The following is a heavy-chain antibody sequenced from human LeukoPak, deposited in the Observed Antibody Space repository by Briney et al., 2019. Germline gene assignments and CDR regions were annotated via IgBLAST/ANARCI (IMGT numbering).Heavy chain of an antibody. Sequence: GSSVKVPCKASGGTLSSYALNWVRQAPGQGLEWIGRIIPIFAIVNYAQNFQGRVTITADKSTNTAYMELSSLRFEDTAFYYCARADSSGYSLDENFDYWGQGTLVTVSS. J-gene: IGHJ4*02. V-gene: IGHV1-69*04. D-gene: IGHD3-22*01. CDR3: ARADSSGYSLDENFDY. CDR2: IIPIFAIV. CDR1: GGTLSSYA.